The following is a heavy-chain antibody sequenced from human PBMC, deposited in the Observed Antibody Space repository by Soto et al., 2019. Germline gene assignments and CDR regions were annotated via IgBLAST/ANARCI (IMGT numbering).Heavy chain of an antibody. CDR2: ISAYNGNT. CDR3: AREDSSSWYTWRGWFDP. D-gene: IGHD6-13*01. V-gene: IGHV1-18*01. Sequence: QVQLVQSGAEVKKPGASVKVSCKASGYTFTSYGISWVRQAPGQGLEWMGWISAYNGNTNYAQKLQGRVTMTTDTSTSTAYRELRSLRSDDTAVYYCAREDSSSWYTWRGWFDPWGQGTLVTVSS. J-gene: IGHJ5*02. CDR1: GYTFTSYG.